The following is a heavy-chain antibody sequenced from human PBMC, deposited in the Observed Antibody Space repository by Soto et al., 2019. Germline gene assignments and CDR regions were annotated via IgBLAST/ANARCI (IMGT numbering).Heavy chain of an antibody. CDR3: SNWGWGAESY. V-gene: IGHV3-53*01. Sequence: EVQLVESGGGLVQPGGSLRLSCAASGFTVTNNYMSWVRQAPGKGLEWVSVIYSGGNTYYADSVKGRFTISRDNSKNTLYLQMNSLRAEDTAVYYCSNWGWGAESYWGQGTLVTVSS. J-gene: IGHJ4*02. D-gene: IGHD7-27*01. CDR1: GFTVTNNY. CDR2: IYSGGNT.